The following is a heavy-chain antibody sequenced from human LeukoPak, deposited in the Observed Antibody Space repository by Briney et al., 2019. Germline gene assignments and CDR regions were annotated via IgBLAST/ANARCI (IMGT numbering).Heavy chain of an antibody. CDR3: ARVGSYSSGLDY. Sequence: GGSLRLSCAASGFTFDDYAMHWVRQAPGKGLEWVSGISWNSGSIGYADSVKGRFTISRDNAKNSLYLQMNSLRAEDTAVYYCARVGSYSSGLDYWGQGTLVTVSS. V-gene: IGHV3-9*01. D-gene: IGHD6-19*01. J-gene: IGHJ4*02. CDR1: GFTFDDYA. CDR2: ISWNSGSI.